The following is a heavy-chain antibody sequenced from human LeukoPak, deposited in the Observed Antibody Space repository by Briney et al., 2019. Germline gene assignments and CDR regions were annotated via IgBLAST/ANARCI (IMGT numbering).Heavy chain of an antibody. D-gene: IGHD6-19*01. J-gene: IGHJ4*02. CDR3: AKWSEQWLGYFDY. CDR2: ISVSGSGSTT. CDR1: GFTFSSYA. V-gene: IGHV3-23*01. Sequence: GGSLRLSCAASGFTFSSYAMSWVRQAPGKGLEWVSGISVSGSGSTTYYADSVKGRFTISRDNSKNTLYLQMNSLRAEGTAVYYCAKWSEQWLGYFDYWGQGTLVTVSS.